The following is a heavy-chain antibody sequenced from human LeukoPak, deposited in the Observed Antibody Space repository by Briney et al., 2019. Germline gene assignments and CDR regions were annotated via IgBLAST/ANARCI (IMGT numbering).Heavy chain of an antibody. V-gene: IGHV4-4*02. J-gene: IGHJ6*04. CDR1: GGSISSSNW. CDR2: IYHSGST. CDR3: ARGTVVVPAARDYYYCGMDV. D-gene: IGHD2-2*01. Sequence: SETLSLTCAVSGGSISSSNWWSWVRQPPGKGLEWIGEIYHSGSTNYNPSLKSRVTISVDKSKNQFSLKLSSVTAADTAVYYCARGTVVVPAARDYYYCGMDVWGKGTTVTVSS.